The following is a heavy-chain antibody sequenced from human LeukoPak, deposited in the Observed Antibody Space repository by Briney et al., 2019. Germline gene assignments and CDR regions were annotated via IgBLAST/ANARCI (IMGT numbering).Heavy chain of an antibody. D-gene: IGHD3-9*01. V-gene: IGHV3-7*01. CDR2: IKQDGSEK. J-gene: IGHJ3*01. CDR1: GFTFTTYW. Sequence: GGSLRLSCAASGFTFTTYWMSWVRQAPGNGLEWVANIKQDGSEKYYVDSVKGRFTISRDNAKNSLYLQMNSLRAEDTAAYYCARDRYDILTGYNDAFDVWGQGTKVTVSS. CDR3: ARDRYDILTGYNDAFDV.